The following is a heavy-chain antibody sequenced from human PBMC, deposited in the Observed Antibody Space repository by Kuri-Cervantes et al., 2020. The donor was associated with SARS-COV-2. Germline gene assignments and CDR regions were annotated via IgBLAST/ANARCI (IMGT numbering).Heavy chain of an antibody. Sequence: ASVKVSCKASGYTFTSYGISWVRQAPGQGLEWMGWISAYSGNTNYAQKHQGRVTMTTDTSTRTAYMELRSLRSDDTAVYYCARVGLMITFGGVSVIPPDYWGQGTLVTVSS. CDR1: GYTFTSYG. V-gene: IGHV1-18*01. CDR2: ISAYSGNT. CDR3: ARVGLMITFGGVSVIPPDY. D-gene: IGHD3-16*02. J-gene: IGHJ4*02.